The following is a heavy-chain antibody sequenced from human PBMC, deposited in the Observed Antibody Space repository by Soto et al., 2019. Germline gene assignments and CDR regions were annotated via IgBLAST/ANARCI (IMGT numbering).Heavy chain of an antibody. V-gene: IGHV3-23*01. D-gene: IGHD2-2*01. J-gene: IGHJ6*03. CDR2: ISGSGGST. Sequence: EVQLLESGGGLVQPGGSLRLSCAASGFTFSSCAMNWVRQAPGKGLEWVSAISGSGGSTYYADSVKGRFTISRDNSKNTLYLQMNSLRAEDTAVYYCAKEVYCSSTSCYYYMDVWGKGTTVTVSS. CDR1: GFTFSSCA. CDR3: AKEVYCSSTSCYYYMDV.